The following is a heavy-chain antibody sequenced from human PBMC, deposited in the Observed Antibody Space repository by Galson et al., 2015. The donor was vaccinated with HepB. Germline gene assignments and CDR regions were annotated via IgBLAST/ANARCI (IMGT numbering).Heavy chain of an antibody. CDR2: IDPSDSYT. CDR1: GYSFTSYW. V-gene: IGHV5-10-1*01. Sequence: QSGAEVKKPGESLRISCKGSGYSFTSYWISWVRQMPGKGLEWMGRIDPSDSYTNYSPSFQGHVTISADKSISTAYLQWSSLKASDAAMYYCARHQDAYVGIYSGSLYCYSDLSGRGTLVTASS. CDR3: ARHQDAYVGIYSGSLYCYSDL. D-gene: IGHD6-13*01. J-gene: IGHJ2*01.